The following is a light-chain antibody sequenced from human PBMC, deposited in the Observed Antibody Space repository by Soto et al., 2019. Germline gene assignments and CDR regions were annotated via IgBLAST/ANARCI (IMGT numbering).Light chain of an antibody. CDR2: GAS. CDR1: QSVSSN. Sequence: EIVMTQSPATLSVSPGERATLSCRASQSVSSNLAWYQQKPGQAPRLLIYGASTRATGIPARCSGSGSGTEFTLTISSLQSEDVAVYYDQQYNYRTRTFGRGTKVEIK. V-gene: IGKV3-15*01. J-gene: IGKJ1*01. CDR3: QQYNYRTRT.